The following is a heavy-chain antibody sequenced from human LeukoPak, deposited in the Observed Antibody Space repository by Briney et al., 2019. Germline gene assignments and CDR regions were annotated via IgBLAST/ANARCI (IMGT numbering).Heavy chain of an antibody. Sequence: ASVKVSCKVSGYTLTELSMHWVRQAPGKGLEWMGGFDPEDGETIYAQKFQGRVTMTEDTSTDTAYMALSSLRSEDTAVYYCATLGRAWELLPSRYFDLWGRGTLVTVSS. D-gene: IGHD1-26*01. CDR1: GYTLTELS. V-gene: IGHV1-24*01. J-gene: IGHJ2*01. CDR2: FDPEDGET. CDR3: ATLGRAWELLPSRYFDL.